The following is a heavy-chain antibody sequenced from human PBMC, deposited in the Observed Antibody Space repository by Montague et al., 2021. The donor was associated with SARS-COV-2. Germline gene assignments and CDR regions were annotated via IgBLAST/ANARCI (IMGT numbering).Heavy chain of an antibody. CDR3: VTVWGYYGSGSYSTNWFDP. Sequence: SETLSLTCTVSGVSIGNSGYYWGWIRQPPGKGLEWIGSMYYSGNTYYNPSPKSRVTISVDSSKNQFFLNLRSVTAADTAVYYCVTVWGYYGSGSYSTNWFDPWGQGTLVAVSS. CDR1: GVSIGNSGYY. V-gene: IGHV4-39*01. D-gene: IGHD3-10*01. CDR2: MYYSGNT. J-gene: IGHJ5*02.